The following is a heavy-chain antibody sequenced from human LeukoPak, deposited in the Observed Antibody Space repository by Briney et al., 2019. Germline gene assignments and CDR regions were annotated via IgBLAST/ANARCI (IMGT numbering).Heavy chain of an antibody. CDR2: INHSGNT. V-gene: IGHV4-34*01. Sequence: SETLSLTCAVYGGSFSGYYWSWIRQPPGKGLEWIGEINHSGNTNYNPSLKSRVTISVDTSKNQFSLKLSSVTAADTAVYYCARGFSITGTTLDYWGQGTLVTVSS. D-gene: IGHD1-7*01. CDR3: ARGFSITGTTLDY. CDR1: GGSFSGYY. J-gene: IGHJ4*02.